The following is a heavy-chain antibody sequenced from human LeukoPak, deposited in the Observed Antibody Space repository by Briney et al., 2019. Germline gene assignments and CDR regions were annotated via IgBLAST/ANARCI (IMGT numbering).Heavy chain of an antibody. D-gene: IGHD3-16*02. Sequence: SETLSLTCTVSGGSISSYYWSWIRQPPGKGLEWIGYIYYSGSTNYNPSLKSRVTISVDTSKNQFSLKLSSVTAADTAVYYCARGLKDYVWGSYRPALYFDYWGQGTLVTVSS. CDR1: GGSISSYY. CDR3: ARGLKDYVWGSYRPALYFDY. V-gene: IGHV4-59*01. CDR2: IYYSGST. J-gene: IGHJ4*02.